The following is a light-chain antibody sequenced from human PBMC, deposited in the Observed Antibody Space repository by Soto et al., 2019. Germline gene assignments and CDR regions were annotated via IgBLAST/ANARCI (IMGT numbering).Light chain of an antibody. CDR2: DAS. Sequence: DSRLTRSPATLSASVGDRVTITCRASQSVRSWLAWYQQKPGTAPKLLIFDASRLESGVPSRFSGSASGTEFTLTISSLQPDDFATYYCQQYDNYPLTFGGGTKVDIK. J-gene: IGKJ4*01. CDR1: QSVRSW. CDR3: QQYDNYPLT. V-gene: IGKV1-5*01.